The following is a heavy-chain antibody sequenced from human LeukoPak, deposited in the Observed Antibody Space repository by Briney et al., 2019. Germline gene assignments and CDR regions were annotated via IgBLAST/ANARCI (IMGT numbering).Heavy chain of an antibody. CDR3: ARDEGAVAGYYLGAFDI. CDR2: IYHSGST. CDR1: DYSISSGYY. Sequence: SETLSLTCTVSDYSISSGYYWGWIRPPPGKGLEWIGSIYHSGSTYYNPSLKSRVTISVDTSKNQFSLKLSSVTAADTAVYYCARDEGAVAGYYLGAFDIWGQGTMVTVSS. J-gene: IGHJ3*02. D-gene: IGHD6-19*01. V-gene: IGHV4-38-2*02.